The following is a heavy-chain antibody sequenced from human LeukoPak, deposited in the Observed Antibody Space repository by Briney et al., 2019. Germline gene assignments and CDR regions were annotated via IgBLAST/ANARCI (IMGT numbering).Heavy chain of an antibody. CDR2: ISAYNGNT. Sequence: ASVKVSCKASGYTFTSYGISWVRQAPGQGLEWMGWISAYNGNTSYAQKLQGRVTMTTDTSTSTAYMELRSLRSDDTAVYYCARDTGDYYGSGSWYNWFDPWGQGTLVTVSS. J-gene: IGHJ5*02. CDR3: ARDTGDYYGSGSWYNWFDP. V-gene: IGHV1-18*01. CDR1: GYTFTSYG. D-gene: IGHD3-10*01.